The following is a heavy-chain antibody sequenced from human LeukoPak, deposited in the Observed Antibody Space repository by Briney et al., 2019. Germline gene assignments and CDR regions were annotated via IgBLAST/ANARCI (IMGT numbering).Heavy chain of an antibody. J-gene: IGHJ4*02. V-gene: IGHV4-39*01. CDR1: GGSISSGYYY. D-gene: IGHD3-10*01. CDR2: IYYSGST. Sequence: SETLSLTCTVSGGSISSGYYYWGWIRQPPGKGLEWIGSIYYSGSTYYNPSLKSRVTISADTSKNQFSLKLSSVTAADTAVYYCARPASSSPSHKPGDYWGQGTLVTVSS. CDR3: ARPASSSPSHKPGDY.